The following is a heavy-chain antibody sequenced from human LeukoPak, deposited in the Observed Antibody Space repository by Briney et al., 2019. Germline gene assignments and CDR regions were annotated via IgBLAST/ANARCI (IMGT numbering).Heavy chain of an antibody. Sequence: SQTLSLTCTVSGGSISSGSHYWSWIRQPAGRGLEWIGRIYTSGSTNYNPSLKSRVTISVDPSKNQFSLKLSSVTAADTAVYYCARVSGGTRDYWGQGTLVTVSS. CDR2: IYTSGST. CDR1: GGSISSGSHY. V-gene: IGHV4-61*02. J-gene: IGHJ4*02. D-gene: IGHD2-15*01. CDR3: ARVSGGTRDY.